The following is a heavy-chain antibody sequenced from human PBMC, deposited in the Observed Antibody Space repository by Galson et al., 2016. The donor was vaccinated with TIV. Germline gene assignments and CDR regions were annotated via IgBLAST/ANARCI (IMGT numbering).Heavy chain of an antibody. CDR2: INPTSGDT. J-gene: IGHJ4*02. CDR3: ARDSHFGSGNSEC. D-gene: IGHD3-10*01. CDR1: SYTFNTYD. V-gene: IGHV1-2*02. Sequence: SVKVSCKASSYTFNTYDITWVRQVPGQGLEWMGWINPTSGDTKYAQKFQDRVTMTSDTSISTAYMELSRLTYDDTAVYYCARDSHFGSGNSECWGQGALVIVSS.